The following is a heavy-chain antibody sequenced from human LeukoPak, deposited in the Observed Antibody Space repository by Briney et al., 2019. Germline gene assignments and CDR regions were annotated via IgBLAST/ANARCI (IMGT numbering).Heavy chain of an antibody. CDR1: EFSLRSYS. Sequence: PGGSLRLPCGASEFSLRSYSMDWVRLAPGKGLEWVSHINSGSSTIYYADSVKGRFTISRDNAGNSLYLHMNSLRAEDTAVYYCARVLLERPGIDSFDMWGQGTMVTVSS. D-gene: IGHD1-1*01. V-gene: IGHV3-48*01. CDR3: ARVLLERPGIDSFDM. J-gene: IGHJ3*02. CDR2: INSGSSTI.